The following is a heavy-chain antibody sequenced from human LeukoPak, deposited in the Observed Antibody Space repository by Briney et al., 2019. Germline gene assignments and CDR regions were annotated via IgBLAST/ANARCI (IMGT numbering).Heavy chain of an antibody. J-gene: IGHJ5*02. Sequence: GESLKISCKGSGYSFTSYWIGWVRQMPGKGLEWMGIIYPGDSDTRYSPSFQGQVTISADKSISTAYLQWSSLKASDTAVYYCARSFLAYCGGDCWNRFDPWGQGTLVTVSS. CDR3: ARSFLAYCGGDCWNRFDP. CDR1: GYSFTSYW. CDR2: IYPGDSDT. V-gene: IGHV5-51*01. D-gene: IGHD2-21*02.